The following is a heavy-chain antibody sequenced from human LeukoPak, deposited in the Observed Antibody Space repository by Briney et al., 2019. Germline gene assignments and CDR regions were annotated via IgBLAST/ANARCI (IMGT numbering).Heavy chain of an antibody. D-gene: IGHD2-2*01. CDR3: ASLGPAAILGPNWFDP. Sequence: PGESLMISGKGSGSIFTSYWISGVRQLPGKGLEGMGRIDPSDSYTNYSPSFQGHVTISADKSISTAYLQWSSLKASDTAMHYCASLGPAAILGPNWFDPWGQGTLVTVSS. J-gene: IGHJ5*02. CDR1: GSIFTSYW. V-gene: IGHV5-10-1*01. CDR2: IDPSDSYT.